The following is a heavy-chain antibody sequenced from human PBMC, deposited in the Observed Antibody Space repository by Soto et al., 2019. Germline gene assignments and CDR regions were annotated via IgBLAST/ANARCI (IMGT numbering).Heavy chain of an antibody. CDR1: GGTFSSYA. D-gene: IGHD5-18*01. CDR3: ARDRGGWIQLWSFDY. CDR2: IIPIFGTA. V-gene: IGHV1-69*13. Sequence: ASVKVSCKASGGTFSSYAISWVRQAPGQGLEWMGGIIPIFGTANYAQKFQGRVTITADESTSTAYMELSSLRSEDTAVYYCARDRGGWIQLWSFDYWGQGTLVTVSS. J-gene: IGHJ4*02.